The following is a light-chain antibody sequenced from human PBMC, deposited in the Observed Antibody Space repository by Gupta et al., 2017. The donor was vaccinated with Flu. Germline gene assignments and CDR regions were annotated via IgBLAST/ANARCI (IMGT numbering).Light chain of an antibody. Sequence: SYELTQPPSVSVSPGQTASITCSGDKLGEKYACWYQQKPGQSPVLVIYQDSKRHSGIPERGPGSNSGNTATLTISGTQAMDEADYYCQAWDRSTAWVFGGGTKLTVL. CDR2: QDS. V-gene: IGLV3-1*01. CDR3: QAWDRSTAWV. J-gene: IGLJ2*01. CDR1: KLGEKY.